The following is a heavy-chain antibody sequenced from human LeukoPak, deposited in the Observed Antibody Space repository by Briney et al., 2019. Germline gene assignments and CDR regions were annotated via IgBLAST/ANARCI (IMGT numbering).Heavy chain of an antibody. CDR1: GGSFSGYY. J-gene: IGHJ4*02. CDR2: INHSGST. Sequence: SETLSLTCAVYGGSFSGYYWSWIRQPPGKGLEWIGEINHSGSTNYNPSLKSRVTISVDTSKNQFSLKLSSVTAADTAVYYCARVRDYGGNGALYFDYWGQGTLVTVSS. D-gene: IGHD4-23*01. CDR3: ARVRDYGGNGALYFDY. V-gene: IGHV4-34*01.